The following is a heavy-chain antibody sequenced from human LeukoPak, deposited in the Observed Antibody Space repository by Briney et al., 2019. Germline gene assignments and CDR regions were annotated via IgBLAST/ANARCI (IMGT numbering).Heavy chain of an antibody. CDR2: IYYSGST. V-gene: IGHV4-59*01. D-gene: IGHD2-15*01. CDR3: ARVLRYCSGGNCYSGGLGYMDV. CDR1: GGSISSYY. J-gene: IGHJ6*03. Sequence: SETLSLTCTVSGGSISSYYWSWIRQPPGKGLEWIGYIYYSGSTNYNPSLKSRVTISVDTSKNQFSLKLSSVTAADTAVYYCARVLRYCSGGNCYSGGLGYMDVWGKGTTVTISS.